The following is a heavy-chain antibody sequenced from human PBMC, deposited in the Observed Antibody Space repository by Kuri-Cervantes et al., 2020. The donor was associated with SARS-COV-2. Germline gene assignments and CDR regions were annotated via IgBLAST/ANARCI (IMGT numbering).Heavy chain of an antibody. D-gene: IGHD2-21*02. CDR1: GFTFGDNA. V-gene: IGHV3-49*03. CDR3: TSALKRRDPSRAYYYMDV. Sequence: GGPLRLSCTAPGFTFGDNAGSWFRKAPVKGLEGVGFIRIKAYGVTTEYAASVKGRFTISRDDSKSIAYLQMNSLKTEDTAVYYCTSALKRRDPSRAYYYMDVWGKGTTVTVSS. CDR2: IRIKAYGVTT. J-gene: IGHJ6*03.